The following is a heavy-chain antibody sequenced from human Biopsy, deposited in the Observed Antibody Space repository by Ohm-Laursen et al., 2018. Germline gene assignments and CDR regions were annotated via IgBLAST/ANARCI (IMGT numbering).Heavy chain of an antibody. D-gene: IGHD4-23*01. J-gene: IGHJ2*01. CDR2: IYYSGTT. V-gene: IGHV4-31*01. Sequence: SDTLSLTCTVSGGSASSGGFYWSWIRQHPGKGLEWIGYIYYSGTTYYNPSLKSLVTISVDTSKNQFSLKLNSVTAADTAVYYCARRPYGGTRYWCFDLWGRGTLVTVSS. CDR3: ARRPYGGTRYWCFDL. CDR1: GGSASSGGFY.